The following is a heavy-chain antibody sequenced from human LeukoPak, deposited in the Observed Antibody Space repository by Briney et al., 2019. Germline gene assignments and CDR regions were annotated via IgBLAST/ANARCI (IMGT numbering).Heavy chain of an antibody. D-gene: IGHD2-15*01. CDR2: ISYSGST. CDR1: GGPISSSSSY. CDR3: ARDDCSGGSCQYGMDV. Sequence: SETLSLTCTVSGGPISSSSSYWGWIRQPPGKGLEWIGSISYSGSTYCNPSLKSRVTISADTSKSEFTLKLSSVTAADTAVYYCARDDCSGGSCQYGMDVWGQGTTVTVSS. V-gene: IGHV4-39*06. J-gene: IGHJ6*02.